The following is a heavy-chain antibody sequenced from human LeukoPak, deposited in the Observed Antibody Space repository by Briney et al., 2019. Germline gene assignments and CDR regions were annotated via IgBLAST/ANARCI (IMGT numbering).Heavy chain of an antibody. V-gene: IGHV4-34*01. CDR3: ARITIFGGNDAFDI. J-gene: IGHJ3*02. CDR2: INHSGST. D-gene: IGHD3-3*01. CDR1: GGSFSGYY. Sequence: SETLSLTCAVYGGSFSGYYWSWIRQPPGKGLGWIGEINHSGSTNYNPSLKSRVTISVDTSKNQFSLKLSSVTAADTAVYYCARITIFGGNDAFDIWGQGTMVTVSS.